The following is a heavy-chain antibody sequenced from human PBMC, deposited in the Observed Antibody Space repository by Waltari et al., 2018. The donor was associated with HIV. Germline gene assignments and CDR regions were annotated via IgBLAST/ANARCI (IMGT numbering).Heavy chain of an antibody. Sequence: QLPLQESGPGLVQPWDTLSLTCTVSDDSFTSSSYFWGWIRQAPGKGLEWIGSVYYGGTNYYNPSLKSRATVSADTSRRQFSLRLSAVTAEDTAIYYCARGSGSTYGDSFDMWGQGTRVIVSS. D-gene: IGHD1-26*01. CDR3: ARGSGSTYGDSFDM. J-gene: IGHJ3*02. V-gene: IGHV4-39*02. CDR1: DDSFTSSSYF. CDR2: VYYGGTN.